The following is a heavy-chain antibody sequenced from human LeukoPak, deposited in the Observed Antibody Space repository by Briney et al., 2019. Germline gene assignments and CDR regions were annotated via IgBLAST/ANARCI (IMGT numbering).Heavy chain of an antibody. CDR1: GGSISSSSYY. CDR2: LYYCGST. D-gene: IGHD2-2*01. CDR3: ARDPILGYCSSTSCSDY. Sequence: SETLSLTCTVSGGSISSSSYYWGWIRQPPGKGLEWIGSLYYCGSTYYNPSLKSRVTISVDTSKNQFSLKLSSVTAADTAVYYCARDPILGYCSSTSCSDYWGQGTLVTVSS. J-gene: IGHJ4*02. V-gene: IGHV4-39*02.